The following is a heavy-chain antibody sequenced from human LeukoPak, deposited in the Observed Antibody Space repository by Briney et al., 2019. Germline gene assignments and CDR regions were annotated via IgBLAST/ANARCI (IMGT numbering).Heavy chain of an antibody. Sequence: GGSLRLSCAASGFTFNNYAMHWVRQAPGKGLEWVAVISYDGSNEYYADSVKGRFTISRDSSKNTVYLQMNSLRPEDTAVYFCARGASITMVRGVLLPFDYWGQGTLVTVSS. CDR3: ARGASITMVRGVLLPFDY. J-gene: IGHJ4*02. CDR1: GFTFNNYA. V-gene: IGHV3-30*04. CDR2: ISYDGSNE. D-gene: IGHD3-10*01.